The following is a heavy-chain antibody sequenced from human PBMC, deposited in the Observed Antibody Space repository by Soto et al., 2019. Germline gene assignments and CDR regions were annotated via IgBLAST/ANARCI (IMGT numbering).Heavy chain of an antibody. Sequence: PGGSLRLSCAASGFTFSSYGMHWVRQAPGKGLEWVAVISYDGSNKYYADSVKGRFTISRDNSKNTLYLQMNSLRAEDTAVYYCARDHVQSRGYYYYGMDGRGQGTTVTGSS. CDR2: ISYDGSNK. CDR1: GFTFSSYG. CDR3: ARDHVQSRGYYYYGMDG. J-gene: IGHJ6*02. V-gene: IGHV3-30*03. D-gene: IGHD3-10*02.